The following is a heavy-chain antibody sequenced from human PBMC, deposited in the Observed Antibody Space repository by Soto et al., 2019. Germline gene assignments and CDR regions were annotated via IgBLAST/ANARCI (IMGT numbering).Heavy chain of an antibody. V-gene: IGHV3-23*01. CDR1: GFTFSSYA. CDR3: AKEGASETYYYYMDV. Sequence: GGSLRLSCAASGFTFSSYAMSWVRQAPGKGLEWVSAISGSSGSTYYADSVKGRFTISRDNSKNTLYLQMNSLRAEDTAVYYCAKEGASETYYYYMDVWGKGTTVTVSS. CDR2: ISGSSGST. J-gene: IGHJ6*03.